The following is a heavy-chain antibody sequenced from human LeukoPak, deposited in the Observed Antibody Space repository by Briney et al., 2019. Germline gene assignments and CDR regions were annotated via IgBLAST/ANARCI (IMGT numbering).Heavy chain of an antibody. D-gene: IGHD3-10*01. J-gene: IGHJ4*02. CDR2: IYYSGST. CDR1: GGSISSSSDY. V-gene: IGHV4-39*01. CDR3: ARQFVALLWFGDPFLDY. Sequence: SETLSLTCTVSGGSISSSSDYWGWIRQPPGKGLEWIGSIYYSGSTYYNPSLKSRVTISVDTSKNQFSLKLSSVTAADTAVYYCARQFVALLWFGDPFLDYWGQGTLVTVSS.